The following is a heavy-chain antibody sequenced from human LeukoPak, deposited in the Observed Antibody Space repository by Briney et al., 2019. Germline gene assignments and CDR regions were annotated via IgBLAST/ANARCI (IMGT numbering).Heavy chain of an antibody. V-gene: IGHV1-2*02. CDR3: ARLPTPIFFDY. Sequence: ASVKVSCKASGYTFTDYYMHWVRQAPGQGLEWMGWINPNSGDTNYAQKFQGRVTMTRDTSISTAYMELSRLRSDDTAVHYCARLPTPIFFDYWGQGTLVTVSS. CDR1: GYTFTDYY. CDR2: INPNSGDT. J-gene: IGHJ4*02. D-gene: IGHD2-2*01.